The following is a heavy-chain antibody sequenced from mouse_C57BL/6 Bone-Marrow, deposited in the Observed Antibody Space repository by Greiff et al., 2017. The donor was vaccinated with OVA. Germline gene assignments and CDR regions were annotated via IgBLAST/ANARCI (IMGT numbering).Heavy chain of an antibody. J-gene: IGHJ4*01. CDR2: INPYNGGT. Sequence: VQLQQSGPVLVKPGASVKMSCKASGYTFTDYYMNWVKQSHGKSLEWIGVINPYNGGTSYNQKFKGKATLTVDKSSSTAYMELNSLTSEDSAVYYGARSVITTGVARMDYWGQGTSVTVSS. CDR3: ARSVITTGVARMDY. V-gene: IGHV1-19*01. D-gene: IGHD1-1*01. CDR1: GYTFTDYY.